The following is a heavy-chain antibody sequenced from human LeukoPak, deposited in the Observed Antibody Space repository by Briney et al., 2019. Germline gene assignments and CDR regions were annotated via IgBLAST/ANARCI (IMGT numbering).Heavy chain of an antibody. D-gene: IGHD2-2*01. V-gene: IGHV3-23*01. CDR2: ISGSGGST. CDR3: AKDVRQLDAFDI. J-gene: IGHJ3*02. CDR1: GFTFSSYG. Sequence: GGSLRLSCAVSGFTFSSYGMSWVRQAPGKGLEWVSGISGSGGSTYYADSVKGRFTISRDNSKNTLYLQMSSLTAEDTAVYYCAKDVRQLDAFDIWGQGTMVTVSS.